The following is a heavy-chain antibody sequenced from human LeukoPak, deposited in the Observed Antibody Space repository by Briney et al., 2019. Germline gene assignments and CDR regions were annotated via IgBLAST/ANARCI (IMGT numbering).Heavy chain of an antibody. CDR2: INPNSGGT. V-gene: IGHV1-2*02. Sequence: ASVKVSCKASGYTFTGYYMHWVRQAPGQGLEWMGWINPNSGGTNYAQKFQGRATMTRDTSISTAYMELSRLRSDDTAVYYCARDFWSGHYYFDYWGQGTLVTVSS. D-gene: IGHD3-3*01. CDR3: ARDFWSGHYYFDY. J-gene: IGHJ4*02. CDR1: GYTFTGYY.